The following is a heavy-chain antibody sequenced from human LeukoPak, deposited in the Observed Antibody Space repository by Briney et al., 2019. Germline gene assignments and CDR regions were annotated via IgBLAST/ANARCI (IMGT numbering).Heavy chain of an antibody. J-gene: IGHJ4*02. Sequence: GGSLRLSCAASGFTFSSYGMHWVRQAPGKELEWVAFIRYDGSNKYYADSVKGRFTISRDNSKNTLYLQMNSLRAEDTAVYYCAKDRSSSGWTRFDYWGQGTLVTVSS. CDR2: IRYDGSNK. CDR3: AKDRSSSGWTRFDY. V-gene: IGHV3-30*02. CDR1: GFTFSSYG. D-gene: IGHD6-19*01.